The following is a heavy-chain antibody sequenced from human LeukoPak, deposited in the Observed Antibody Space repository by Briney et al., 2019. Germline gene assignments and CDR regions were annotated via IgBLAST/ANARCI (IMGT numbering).Heavy chain of an antibody. V-gene: IGHV3-33*08. CDR2: VWFDGSNK. CDR3: AREYGSVLGDY. Sequence: GGSLRLSCIASGLVFSNYGMSWVRQAPGKGLEWVAVVWFDGSNKYYADSVRGRFTISRDNSKNTLYLQMNSLRAEDTAEYYCAREYGSVLGDYWGQGTLVTVSS. CDR1: GLVFSNYG. J-gene: IGHJ4*02. D-gene: IGHD3-10*01.